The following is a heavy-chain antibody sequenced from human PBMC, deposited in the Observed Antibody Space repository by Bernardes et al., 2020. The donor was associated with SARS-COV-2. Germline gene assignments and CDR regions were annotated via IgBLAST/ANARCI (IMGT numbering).Heavy chain of an antibody. D-gene: IGHD3-22*01. J-gene: IGHJ3*02. CDR2: IYTSGST. CDR1: GGSISSGSYY. V-gene: IGHV4-61*02. CDR3: ARTSYYYDSSGYRNDAFDI. Sequence: SETLSLTCTVSGGSISSGSYYWSWIRQPAGKGLEWIGRIYTSGSTNYNPSLKSRVTISVDTSKNQFSLKLSSVTAADTAVYYCARTSYYYDSSGYRNDAFDIWGQGTMVTVSS.